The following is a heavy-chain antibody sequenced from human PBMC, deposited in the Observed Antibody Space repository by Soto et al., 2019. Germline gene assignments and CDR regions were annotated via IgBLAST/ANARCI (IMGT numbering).Heavy chain of an antibody. CDR1: GNSVSSSSAA. CDR2: TYYRSRWYN. CDR3: ARDPGTVVPGPHGYYFDY. D-gene: IGHD6-19*01. V-gene: IGHV6-1*01. Sequence: PSQTLSLTCAISGNSVSSSSAAWTWIRQSPSRGLEWLGRTYYRSRWYNDYAVSVKSRISITPDTSKNKFSLQLNSVTPDDTAEYYCARDPGTVVPGPHGYYFDYWGQGTLVTVSS. J-gene: IGHJ4*02.